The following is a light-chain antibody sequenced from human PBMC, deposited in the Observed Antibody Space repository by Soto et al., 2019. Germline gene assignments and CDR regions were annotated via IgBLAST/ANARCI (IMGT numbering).Light chain of an antibody. CDR3: QQYNNWLLS. J-gene: IGKJ4*02. V-gene: IGKV3-15*01. CDR2: GAS. CDR1: QSVSSN. Sequence: EIVMTQSPATLSVSPGERATLSCRASQSVSSNLPWYQQKPGQAPRLLIYGASTRATGLPARFSGSESGTEFALTIGSRQSGGFAVYSCQQYNNWLLSFGGVTKVETK.